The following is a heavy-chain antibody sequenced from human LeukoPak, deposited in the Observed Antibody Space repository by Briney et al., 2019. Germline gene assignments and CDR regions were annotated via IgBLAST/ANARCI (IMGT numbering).Heavy chain of an antibody. CDR2: INHSGST. D-gene: IGHD3-16*02. CDR1: GGSFSGYY. V-gene: IGHV4-34*01. J-gene: IGHJ4*02. CDR3: ARRQYDYVWGSYRFWVGNFDY. Sequence: SETLSLTCAVYGGSFSGYYWSWIRQPPGKGLEWIGEINHSGSTNYNPSLKSRVTISVDTSKNQFSLKLSSVTAADTAVYYCARRQYDYVWGSYRFWVGNFDYWGQGTLVTVSS.